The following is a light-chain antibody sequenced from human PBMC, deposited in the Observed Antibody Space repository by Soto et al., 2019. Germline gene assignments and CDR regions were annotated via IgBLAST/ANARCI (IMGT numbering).Light chain of an antibody. CDR3: TSFTSDNLYV. J-gene: IGLJ1*01. CDR1: SSDFGGYNY. Sequence: QSALTQPASVSGSPGQSITISCTGTSSDFGGYNYVSWYQQYPGKVPKLLIYHVSNRPSGVSNRFSGSKSGNTASLTISGLQAEDEADYFCTSFTSDNLYVFGTGTKVTGL. V-gene: IGLV2-14*03. CDR2: HVS.